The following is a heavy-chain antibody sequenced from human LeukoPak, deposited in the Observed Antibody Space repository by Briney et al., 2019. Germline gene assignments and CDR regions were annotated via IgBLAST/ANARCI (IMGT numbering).Heavy chain of an antibody. D-gene: IGHD3-22*01. CDR1: GGSISSSSYY. CDR3: ASRLDSSGYYDY. V-gene: IGHV4-39*01. CDR2: IYYSGST. J-gene: IGHJ4*02. Sequence: SETLSLTCTVSGGSISSSSYYWGWLRQPPGTGLEWIGSIYYSGSTYYNPSLKSRVTISVDTSKNQFSLKLSSVTAADTAVYYCASRLDSSGYYDYWGQGTLVTVSS.